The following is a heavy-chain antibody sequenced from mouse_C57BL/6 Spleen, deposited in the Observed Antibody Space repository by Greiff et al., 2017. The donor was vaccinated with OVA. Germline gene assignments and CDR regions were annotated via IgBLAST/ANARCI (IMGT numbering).Heavy chain of an antibody. V-gene: IGHV1-84*01. CDR2: IYPGSGNT. Sequence: QVQLKQSGPELVKPGASVKISCKASGYTFTDYYINWVKQRPGQGLDWIGWIYPGSGNTKYNEKFQGKATLTVDTSSSTAYMQLSSLTSEDSAVYFCARGGGYDGYAMDYWGQGTSVTVSS. CDR3: ARGGGYDGYAMDY. D-gene: IGHD2-2*01. J-gene: IGHJ4*01. CDR1: GYTFTDYY.